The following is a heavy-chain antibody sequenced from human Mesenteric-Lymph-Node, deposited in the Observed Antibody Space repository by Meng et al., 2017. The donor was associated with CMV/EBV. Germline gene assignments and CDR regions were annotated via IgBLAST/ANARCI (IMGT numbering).Heavy chain of an antibody. D-gene: IGHD2-2*01. Sequence: GGSLRLSCAASGFTFSSYAMHWVRQDPGKGLEWVAFISYDGSNKYYADSVKGRFTISRDNSKNTLYVQMNSLRGEDTAVYYCARVTYCSSTSCFDYYGMDVWGQGTTVTVSS. CDR1: GFTFSSYA. CDR2: ISYDGSNK. J-gene: IGHJ6*02. CDR3: ARVTYCSSTSCFDYYGMDV. V-gene: IGHV3-30*04.